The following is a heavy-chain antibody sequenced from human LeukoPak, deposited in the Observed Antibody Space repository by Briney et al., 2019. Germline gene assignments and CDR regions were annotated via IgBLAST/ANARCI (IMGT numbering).Heavy chain of an antibody. CDR1: GGTFSSYA. D-gene: IGHD3-10*01. J-gene: IGHJ4*02. CDR2: IIPIFGTA. CDR3: ARGGYGSGSYSLNPY. V-gene: IGHV1-69*06. Sequence: SVKVSCKASGGTFSSYAISWVRQAPGQGLEWMGGIIPIFGTANYAQKFQGRVTITADKSTSTAYMELSSLRSGDTAVYYCARGGYGSGSYSLNPYWGQGTLVTVSS.